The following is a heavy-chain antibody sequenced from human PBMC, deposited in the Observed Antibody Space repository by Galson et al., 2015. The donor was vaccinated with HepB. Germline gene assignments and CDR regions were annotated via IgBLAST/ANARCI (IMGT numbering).Heavy chain of an antibody. CDR3: ARDTDYDSSGYYFY. D-gene: IGHD3-22*01. V-gene: IGHV1-18*01. CDR2: ISAYNGNT. Sequence: SVKVSCKASGYTFTSYGISWVRQAPGQGLEWMGWISAYNGNTNYAQKLQGRVTMTTDTSTSTAYMELRSLRSDDTAVYYCARDTDYDSSGYYFYWGQGTLVTVSS. CDR1: GYTFTSYG. J-gene: IGHJ4*02.